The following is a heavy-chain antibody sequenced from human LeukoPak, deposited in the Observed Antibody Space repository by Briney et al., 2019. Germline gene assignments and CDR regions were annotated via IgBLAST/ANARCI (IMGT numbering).Heavy chain of an antibody. Sequence: RSLRLSCAASGFTFSSYAMHWVRQAPGKGLEWVAVISYDGSNKYYADSVKGRFTISRDNSKNTLYLQMNSLRAEDTAVYYCAAGDYDFWSGYPNNWFDPWGQGTLVTVSS. D-gene: IGHD3-3*01. CDR2: ISYDGSNK. J-gene: IGHJ5*02. V-gene: IGHV3-30*01. CDR1: GFTFSSYA. CDR3: AAGDYDFWSGYPNNWFDP.